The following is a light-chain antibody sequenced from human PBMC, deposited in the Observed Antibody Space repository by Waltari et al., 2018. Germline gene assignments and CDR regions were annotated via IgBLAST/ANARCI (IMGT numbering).Light chain of an antibody. CDR3: QQSYSTLTLT. CDR2: AAS. J-gene: IGKJ1*01. CDR1: QSISSY. V-gene: IGKV1-39*01. Sequence: DIQMTQSPSFLSASVGDRVTITCRASQSISSYLNWYQQKPGKAPKLLIYAASSLQSGVPSRFSGSGSGTDFTLTISSLQPEDFATYYCQQSYSTLTLTFGQGTKVEIK.